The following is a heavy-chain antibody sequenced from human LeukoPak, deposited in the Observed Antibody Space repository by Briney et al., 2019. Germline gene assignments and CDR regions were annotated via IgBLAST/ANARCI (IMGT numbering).Heavy chain of an antibody. J-gene: IGHJ6*02. CDR2: ISPTSSYT. V-gene: IGHV3-11*06. CDR3: ARGHYGMDV. CDR1: GXTFSDYY. Sequence: GGSLRLSCAASGXTFSDYYMSWIRQAPGKGLEWVSYISPTSSYTNYAGSVKGRFTISRDNAENSLYLQMNSLRAEDTAVYYCARGHYGMDVWGQGTTVTVSS.